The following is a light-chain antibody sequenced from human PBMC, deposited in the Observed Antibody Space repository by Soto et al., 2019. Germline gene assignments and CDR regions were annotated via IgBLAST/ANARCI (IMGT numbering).Light chain of an antibody. V-gene: IGKV3-20*01. CDR3: QQYHNSLFT. CDR2: GAS. J-gene: IGKJ3*01. CDR1: QSVTSTY. Sequence: EIVLTQSPGTLSLSPGERATLSCRASQSVTSTYLAWYQQRPGQAPRLLIYGASSRATGIPDRFSGSGSGTDFTLTISRLEPEDFAVYYCQQYHNSLFTFGPGTKVDIK.